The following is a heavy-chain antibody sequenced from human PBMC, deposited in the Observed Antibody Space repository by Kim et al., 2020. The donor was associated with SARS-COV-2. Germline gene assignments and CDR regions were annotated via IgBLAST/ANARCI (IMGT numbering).Heavy chain of an antibody. CDR1: GFTFSSYA. V-gene: IGHV3-30-3*01. CDR3: ARDPSITIFGVVTYYGMDV. D-gene: IGHD3-3*01. Sequence: GGSLRLSCAASGFTFSSYAMHWVRQAPGKGLEWVAVISYDGSNKYYADSVKGRFTISRDNSKNTLYLQMNSLRAEDTAVYYCARDPSITIFGVVTYYGMDVWGQGTTVTVSS. CDR2: ISYDGSNK. J-gene: IGHJ6*02.